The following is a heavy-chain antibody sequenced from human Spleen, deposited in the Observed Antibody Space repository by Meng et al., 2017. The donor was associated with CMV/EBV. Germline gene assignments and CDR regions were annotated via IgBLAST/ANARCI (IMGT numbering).Heavy chain of an antibody. Sequence: SVKVSCKASGGTFSSYAISWVRQAPGQGLEWMGGIIPIFGTANYAQKFQGRVTMTTDTSTSTAYMELRSLRSDDTAVYYCARDGGYSNSPDPTYGMDVWGQGTTVTVSS. CDR1: GGTFSSYA. CDR2: IIPIFGTA. D-gene: IGHD6-6*01. J-gene: IGHJ6*02. CDR3: ARDGGYSNSPDPTYGMDV. V-gene: IGHV1-69*05.